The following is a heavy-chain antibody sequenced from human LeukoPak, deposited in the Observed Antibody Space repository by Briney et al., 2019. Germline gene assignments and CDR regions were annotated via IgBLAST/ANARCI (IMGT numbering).Heavy chain of an antibody. J-gene: IGHJ4*02. V-gene: IGHV4-39*01. CDR3: AGSWYPNFDY. CDR1: GGSISSSSYY. Sequence: SETLSLTCTVSGGSISSSSYYWGWIRQPPGKGLEWIGSIYYSGSTYYNPSLKSRVTISVDTSKNQFSLKLSSVTAADTAVYYCAGSWYPNFDYWGQGTLVTASS. CDR2: IYYSGST. D-gene: IGHD6-13*01.